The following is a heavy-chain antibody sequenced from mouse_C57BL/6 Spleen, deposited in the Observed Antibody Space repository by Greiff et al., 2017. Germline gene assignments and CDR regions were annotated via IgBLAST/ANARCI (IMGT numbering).Heavy chain of an antibody. V-gene: IGHV5-4*01. CDR2: ISDGGSYT. CDR1: GFTFSSYA. CDR3: ARKDYDYDEGFFDY. Sequence: EVQGVESGGGLVKPGGSLKLSCAASGFTFSSYAMSWVRQTPEKRLEWVATISDGGSYTYYPDNVKGRFTISRDNAKKNLYLQMSHLKSEDTAMYYCARKDYDYDEGFFDYWGQGTTLTVSS. J-gene: IGHJ2*01. D-gene: IGHD2-4*01.